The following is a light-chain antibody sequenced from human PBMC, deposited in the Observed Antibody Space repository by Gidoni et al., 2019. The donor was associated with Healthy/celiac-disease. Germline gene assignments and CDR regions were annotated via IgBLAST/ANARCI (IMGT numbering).Light chain of an antibody. V-gene: IGKV3-15*01. J-gene: IGKJ2*01. CDR3: QQYNNWPPLYT. CDR1: QSVSSI. Sequence: EIVMTQYPATLSGSPGERATRSCRASQSVSSILAWYQQKPGPAPRLLIYGASTSATGIPARFSGSGSGTEFTLTISILQSEDFAVYYCQQYNNWPPLYTFGQGTKLEIK. CDR2: GAS.